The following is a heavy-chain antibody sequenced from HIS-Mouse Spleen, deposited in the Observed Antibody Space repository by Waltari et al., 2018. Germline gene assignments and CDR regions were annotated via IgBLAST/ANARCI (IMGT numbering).Heavy chain of an antibody. V-gene: IGHV4-39*07. CDR2: IYYSGST. CDR3: ARDLAIVVVPAAMANWFDP. J-gene: IGHJ5*02. D-gene: IGHD2-2*01. Sequence: QLQLQESGPGLVKPSETLSLTCPVPGGSLSRSSYYWGWIPRPPGRGLEWIGSIYYSGSTYYNPSLKSRVTISVDTSKNQFSLKLSSVTAADTAVYYCARDLAIVVVPAAMANWFDPWGQGTLVTVSS. CDR1: GGSLSRSSYY.